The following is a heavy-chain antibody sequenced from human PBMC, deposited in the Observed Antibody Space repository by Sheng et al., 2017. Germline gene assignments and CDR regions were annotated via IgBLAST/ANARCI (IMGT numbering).Heavy chain of an antibody. J-gene: IGHJ4*02. CDR3: ARGGDRGYCSSTSCHFDY. Sequence: QVQLVQSGAEVKKPGSSVKVSCKASGGTFSSYAISWVRQAPGQGLEWMGGIIPIFGTANYAQKFQGRVTITADESTSTAYMELSSLRSEDTAVYYCARGGDRGYCSSTSCHFDYWGQGTLVTVSS. CDR1: GGTFSSYA. CDR2: IIPIFGTA. V-gene: IGHV1-69*01. D-gene: IGHD2-2*01.